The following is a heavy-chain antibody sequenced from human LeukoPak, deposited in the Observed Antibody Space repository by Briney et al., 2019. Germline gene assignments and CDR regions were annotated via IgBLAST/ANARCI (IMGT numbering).Heavy chain of an antibody. J-gene: IGHJ3*02. CDR2: ISGSGGST. V-gene: IGHV3-23*01. D-gene: IGHD3-22*01. CDR1: GFTFSIYA. CDR3: VYHSSGYWDAFDI. Sequence: GGSLRLSCAASGFTFSIYAMSWVRQAPGKGLEGVSGISGSGGSTYYADSVKGRFTISRDNSKNTLYLQMNSLRAEDTAVYYCVYHSSGYWDAFDIWGQGTMVTVSS.